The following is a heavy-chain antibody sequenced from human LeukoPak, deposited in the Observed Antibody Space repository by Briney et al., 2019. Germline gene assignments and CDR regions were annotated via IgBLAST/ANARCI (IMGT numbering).Heavy chain of an antibody. J-gene: IGHJ3*02. Sequence: ASVKVSCKVSGYTLTELSMHWVRQAPGKGLEWMGGFDPEDGETIYAQKFQGRVTMTEGTSTDTAYMELSSLRSEDTAVYYCATDGYSSGWYPPVRPVGAFDIWGQGTMVTVSS. D-gene: IGHD6-19*01. CDR3: ATDGYSSGWYPPVRPVGAFDI. CDR1: GYTLTELS. CDR2: FDPEDGET. V-gene: IGHV1-24*01.